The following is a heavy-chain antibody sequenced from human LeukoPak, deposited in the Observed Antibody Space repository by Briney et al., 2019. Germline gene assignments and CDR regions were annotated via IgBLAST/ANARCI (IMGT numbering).Heavy chain of an antibody. CDR2: INPNSGGT. Sequence: GASVKVSCKASGYTFTSYDINWVRQATGQGLEWMGRINPNSGGTNYAQKFQGRVTMTRDTSISTAYMELSRLRSDDTAVYYCARELDSYGLALWGQGTLVTVSS. J-gene: IGHJ4*02. CDR1: GYTFTSYD. D-gene: IGHD5-18*01. V-gene: IGHV1-2*06. CDR3: ARELDSYGLAL.